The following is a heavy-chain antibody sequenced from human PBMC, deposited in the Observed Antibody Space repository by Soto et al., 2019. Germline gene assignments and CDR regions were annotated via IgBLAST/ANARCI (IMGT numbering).Heavy chain of an antibody. V-gene: IGHV1-69*02. CDR2: IIAVLNLP. D-gene: IGHD1-1*01. Sequence: QVHLVQSGAEMKTPGSSVKVSCTPSGGTLSSYTIVWVRQAPGEGLEWIARIIAVLNLPASAQKFQGRVTITADGSTRTVYMELSGLTSEDTAVYYCATSNDNGLDNWGQGTLVTVSS. CDR1: GGTLSSYT. J-gene: IGHJ4*02. CDR3: ATSNDNGLDN.